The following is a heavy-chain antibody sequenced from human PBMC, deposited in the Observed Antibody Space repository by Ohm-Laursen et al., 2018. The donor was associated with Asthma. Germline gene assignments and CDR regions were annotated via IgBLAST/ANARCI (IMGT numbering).Heavy chain of an antibody. Sequence: SLRLSCSASGFTFSSYWMHWVRQAPGKGLVWVSRINSDGSSTSYADSVKGRFTISRDNAKNTLYLQMNSLRAEDTAFYYCAVSIYAYGEGAYWGQGTLVTVSS. CDR2: INSDGSST. CDR3: AVSIYAYGEGAY. CDR1: GFTFSSYW. J-gene: IGHJ4*02. V-gene: IGHV3-74*01. D-gene: IGHD3-10*01.